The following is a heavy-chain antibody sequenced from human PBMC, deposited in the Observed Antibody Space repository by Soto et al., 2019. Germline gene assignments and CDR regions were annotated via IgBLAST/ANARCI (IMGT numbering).Heavy chain of an antibody. CDR1: GYTFTDYY. CDR3: ARGITSRLVFYYYYMDV. Sequence: QVQLVQSGAEVKKPGASVKVSCKASGYTFTDYYIHWVRQAPGQGLQWLGWINPTNSGTRYARSFQGRGTVTRDTSISTAYMELSSLRSDDTAVYYCARGITSRLVFYYYYMDVWGFGTTVPVSS. V-gene: IGHV1-2*02. CDR2: INPTNSGT. J-gene: IGHJ6*03.